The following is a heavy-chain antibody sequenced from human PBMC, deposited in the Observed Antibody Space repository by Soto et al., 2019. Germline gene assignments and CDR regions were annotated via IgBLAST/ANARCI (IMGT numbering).Heavy chain of an antibody. J-gene: IGHJ4*02. CDR3: AMRTSGSFGY. D-gene: IGHD6-19*01. Sequence: EVQLLESGGGLVQPGGSLTLSCAASGFTFSDYTMSWVRQAPGKVLECISVILSESTTYYAGSVRCRFTISRDHSTNTLSLEMKSLRAEDTDVYYCAMRTSGSFGYWSQGALVTVSS. V-gene: IGHV3-23*03. CDR2: ILSESTT. CDR1: GFTFSDYT.